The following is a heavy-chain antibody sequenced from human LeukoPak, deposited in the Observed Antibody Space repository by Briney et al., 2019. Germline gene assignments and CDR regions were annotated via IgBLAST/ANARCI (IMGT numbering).Heavy chain of an antibody. D-gene: IGHD2-2*01. V-gene: IGHV3-23*01. Sequence: GGSLRLSCAGSEFTFSSYPMSWVRQAPAKGLQWASAISGGGGSAYYADSVKGRFTISRDNSKGTLYLQMHSLRAEDTAIYYCAARPLMPPRFDYWGQGTLVTVSS. CDR3: AARPLMPPRFDY. CDR2: ISGGGGSA. CDR1: EFTFSSYP. J-gene: IGHJ4*02.